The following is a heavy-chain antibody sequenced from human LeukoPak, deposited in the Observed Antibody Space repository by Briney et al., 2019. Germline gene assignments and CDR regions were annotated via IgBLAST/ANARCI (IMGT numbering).Heavy chain of an antibody. Sequence: SVKVSCXASGGTFSSCTISWVRQAPGQGLEWMGRIIPILGIANYAQKFQGRVTITADKSTSTAYMELSSLRSEDTAVYYCARDSGSQASDFDYWGQGTLVTVSS. D-gene: IGHD1-26*01. V-gene: IGHV1-69*04. J-gene: IGHJ4*02. CDR2: IIPILGIA. CDR3: ARDSGSQASDFDY. CDR1: GGTFSSCT.